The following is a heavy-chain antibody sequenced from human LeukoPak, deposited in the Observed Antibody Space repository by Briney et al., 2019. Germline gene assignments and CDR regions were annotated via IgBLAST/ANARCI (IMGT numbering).Heavy chain of an antibody. CDR2: IYYSGST. D-gene: IGHD1-26*01. CDR1: GGSISSGDYY. V-gene: IGHV4-30-4*01. J-gene: IGHJ4*02. CDR3: ARGRWVVGATYFDY. Sequence: PSETLSLTCTVSGGSISSGDYYWSWIRQPPGKGLEWIGYIYYSGSTYYNPSLKSRVTISVDTSKNQFSLKLSSVTAADTAVYYCARGRWVVGATYFDYWGQGTLVTVSS.